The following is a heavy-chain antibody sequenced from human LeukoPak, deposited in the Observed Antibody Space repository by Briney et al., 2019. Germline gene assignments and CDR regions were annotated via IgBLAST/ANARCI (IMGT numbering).Heavy chain of an antibody. CDR2: IYYSGST. D-gene: IGHD4-17*01. Sequence: SETLSLTCTVSGGSISSGGYYWSWIRQHPGKGLEWIGYIYYSGSTYYNPSLKSRVTISVDTSKNQFSLKLSSATAADTAVYYCARHPSTAPDYWGQGTLVTVSS. J-gene: IGHJ4*02. CDR3: ARHPSTAPDY. V-gene: IGHV4-31*03. CDR1: GGSISSGGYY.